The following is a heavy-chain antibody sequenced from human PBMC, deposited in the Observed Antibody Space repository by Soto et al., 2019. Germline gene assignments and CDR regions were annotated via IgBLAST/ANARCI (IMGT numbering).Heavy chain of an antibody. CDR3: ASGYCSSTSCHFAY. D-gene: IGHD2-2*01. CDR2: IYHSGST. J-gene: IGHJ4*02. V-gene: IGHV4-4*02. Sequence: PSETLSLTCAVPGGSISSSNWWSWVRQPPGKGLEWIGEIYHSGSTNYNPSLKSRVTISVDKSKNQFSLKLSSVTAADTAVYYCASGYCSSTSCHFAYWGQGTLVTVSS. CDR1: GGSISSSNW.